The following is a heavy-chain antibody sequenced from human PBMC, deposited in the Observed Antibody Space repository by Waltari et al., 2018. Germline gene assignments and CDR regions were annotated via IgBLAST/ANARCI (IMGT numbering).Heavy chain of an antibody. J-gene: IGHJ4*02. CDR2: IRSEAYGGTA. CDR3: TSAEMAIN. V-gene: IGHV3-49*04. CDR1: GSSFGVYA. Sequence: EVQLVESGGGWDQQGRSLRLSCPPSGSSFGVYAMSWVRQAPGKGLEWVGFIRSEAYGGTAEYAASVKGRFTISRDNSKSIVYLQMNSLKTEDTAVYYCTSAEMAINWGQGTLVTVSS.